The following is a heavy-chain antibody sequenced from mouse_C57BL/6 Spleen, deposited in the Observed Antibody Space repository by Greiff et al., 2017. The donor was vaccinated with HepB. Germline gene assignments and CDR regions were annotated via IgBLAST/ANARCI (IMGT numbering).Heavy chain of an antibody. CDR1: GYAFSSSW. Sequence: QVQLQQSGPELVKPGASVKISCKASGYAFSSSWMNWVKQRPGKGLEWIGRIYPGDGDTNYNGKFKGKATLTADKSSSTAYMQLSSLTSEDSAVYFCAHSNYWYFDVWGTGTTVTVSS. J-gene: IGHJ1*03. CDR2: IYPGDGDT. V-gene: IGHV1-82*01. CDR3: AHSNYWYFDV. D-gene: IGHD2-5*01.